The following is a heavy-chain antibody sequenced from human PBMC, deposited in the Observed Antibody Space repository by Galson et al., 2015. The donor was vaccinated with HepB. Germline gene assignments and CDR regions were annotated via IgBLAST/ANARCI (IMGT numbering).Heavy chain of an antibody. J-gene: IGHJ4*02. D-gene: IGHD6-13*01. V-gene: IGHV3-11*05. CDR2: ISSSRTYT. CDR1: GFAFSDYY. Sequence: SLRLSCAASGFAFSDYYMSWIRQAPGKGLEWVSYISSSRTYTNYADSVKGRFTISRDNAKNSLYLQMNSLRADDTAVYYCARVAAPGYYFDYWGQGTLVTVSS. CDR3: ARVAAPGYYFDY.